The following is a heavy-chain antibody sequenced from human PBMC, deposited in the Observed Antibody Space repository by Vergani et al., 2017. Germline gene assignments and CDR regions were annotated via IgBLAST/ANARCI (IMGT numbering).Heavy chain of an antibody. CDR2: ISSSSSYI. J-gene: IGHJ6*03. D-gene: IGHD5-18*01. CDR3: ARDSYGYYYYYMDV. Sequence: EVQLVESGGGLVKPGGSLRLSCAASGFTFSSYSLNWVRQAPGKGLELVSSISSSSSYIYYEESVKGRFTIARDNAKNSLYLQMNSLRAEDTAVYYCARDSYGYYYYYMDVWGKGTTVTVSS. CDR1: GFTFSSYS. V-gene: IGHV3-21*01.